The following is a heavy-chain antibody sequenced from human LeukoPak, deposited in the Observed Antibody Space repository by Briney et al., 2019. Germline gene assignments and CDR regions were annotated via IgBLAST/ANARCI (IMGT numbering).Heavy chain of an antibody. V-gene: IGHV3-23*01. CDR1: GFTFSDYG. CDR2: ISGSGGAT. D-gene: IGHD3-22*01. CDR3: SKADYFDSNGSYPGYLHH. J-gene: IGHJ1*01. Sequence: GGSLRLSCAASGFTFSDYGMTWVRQAPGKGLEWVSAISGSGGATYYAHSLKGRFTVSRDNSKNTLFLQMNSLRAEDTALYYCSKADYFDSNGSYPGYLHHWGQGTLVTVSS.